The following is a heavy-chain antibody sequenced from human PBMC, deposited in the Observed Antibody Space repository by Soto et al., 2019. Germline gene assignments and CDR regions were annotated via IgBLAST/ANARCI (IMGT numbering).Heavy chain of an antibody. CDR3: ARIPSSQMEYVPWYFDL. CDR1: GFTFSRNY. D-gene: IGHD1-1*01. J-gene: IGHJ2*01. CDR2: IYSGGNT. Sequence: EVQLVESGGHLIQPGGSLRLSCAASGFTFSRNYMTWVRQPPEKGLEWVSTIYSGGNTYYADSVKGRFTISRDNSKNTLYLQMNSPGAEDTAVYYCARIPSSQMEYVPWYFDLWVRGTLVIVSS. V-gene: IGHV3-53*01.